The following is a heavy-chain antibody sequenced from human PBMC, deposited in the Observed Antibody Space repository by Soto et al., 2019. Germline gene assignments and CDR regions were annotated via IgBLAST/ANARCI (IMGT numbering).Heavy chain of an antibody. CDR3: ARGGFCSSTSCYEYYFDY. J-gene: IGHJ4*02. CDR1: GGTFSSYA. Sequence: QVQLVQSGAEVKKPGSSVKVSCKASGGTFSSYAISWVRQAPGQGLEWMGGIIPIFGTANYAQKFQGRVTITADESRSTAYMELSSLRSEDTAVYYCARGGFCSSTSCYEYYFDYWGQGTLVTVSS. D-gene: IGHD2-2*01. V-gene: IGHV1-69*01. CDR2: IIPIFGTA.